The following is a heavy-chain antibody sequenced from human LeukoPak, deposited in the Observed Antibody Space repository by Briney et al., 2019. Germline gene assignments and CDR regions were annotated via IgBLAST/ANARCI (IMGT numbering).Heavy chain of an antibody. CDR1: GFTFSSYS. Sequence: GGSLRLSCAASGFTFSSYSMNWVRQAPGKGLEWVSYISSSSSTIYYADSVQGRFTISRDNAKNSLYLQMNSLGDEDTAVYYCARDRGNFDYWGQGTLVTISS. V-gene: IGHV3-48*02. D-gene: IGHD3-10*01. CDR2: ISSSSSTI. J-gene: IGHJ4*02. CDR3: ARDRGNFDY.